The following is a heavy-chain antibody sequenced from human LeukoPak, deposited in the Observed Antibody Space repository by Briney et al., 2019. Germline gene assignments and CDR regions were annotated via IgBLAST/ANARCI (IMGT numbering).Heavy chain of an antibody. J-gene: IGHJ6*03. D-gene: IGHD3-10*01. CDR3: ATAAPRGGVYYDYMDV. CDR1: GYTLTELS. CDR2: FDDEDGET. V-gene: IGHV1-24*01. Sequence: ASVKVSCKVAGYTLTELSMHWVRQAPGKGLEWMGGFDDEDGETTNAQKFQGRVTMTEDTSTDIAYMELSSLRSEDTAVYYCATAAPRGGVYYDYMDVWGKGTTVTISS.